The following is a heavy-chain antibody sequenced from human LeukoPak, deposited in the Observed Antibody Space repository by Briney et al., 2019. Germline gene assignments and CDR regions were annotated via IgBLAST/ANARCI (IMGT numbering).Heavy chain of an antibody. D-gene: IGHD3-22*01. CDR1: GFTFSSYA. CDR3: ARDGITMIVVVIGEEPDWYFDL. CDR2: ISYDGSNK. J-gene: IGHJ2*01. Sequence: GGSLRLSCAASGFTFSSYAMHWVRQAPGEGLEWVAVISYDGSNKYYADSVKGRFTISRDNSKNTLYLQMNSLRAEDTAVYYCARDGITMIVVVIGEEPDWYFDLWGRGTLVTVSS. V-gene: IGHV3-30*04.